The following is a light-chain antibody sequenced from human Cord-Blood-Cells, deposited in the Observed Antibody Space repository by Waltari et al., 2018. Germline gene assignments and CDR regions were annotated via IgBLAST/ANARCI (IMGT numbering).Light chain of an antibody. V-gene: IGLV2-14*01. CDR2: DVS. CDR1: SSDVGGYNY. J-gene: IGLJ3*02. Sequence: QSALTQPASVSGSPGQSITISCTGTSSDVGGYNYDSWYQQHPGKAPKLMIYDVSNRPSGVSNRFSGSKSGNTASLTISGLQAEDEADYYCSSYTSSSFWVFGGGTKLTVL. CDR3: SSYTSSSFWV.